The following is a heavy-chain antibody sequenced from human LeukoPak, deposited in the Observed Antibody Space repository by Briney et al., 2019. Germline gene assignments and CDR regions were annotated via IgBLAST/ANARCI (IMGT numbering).Heavy chain of an antibody. CDR1: SGSFSGYY. CDR3: ARSWDETTSYSDLDS. V-gene: IGHV4-34*01. CDR2: ANHRGSA. J-gene: IGHJ4*03. Sequence: PSETLSLTCAVNSGSFSGYYWTWIRQPPGKGLEWIGEANHRGSANYNPSLKSRVAISVDTSKNQFSLNLKSVTAADTAVYYCARSWDETTSYSDLDSWGHGTLVTVSS. D-gene: IGHD1-14*01.